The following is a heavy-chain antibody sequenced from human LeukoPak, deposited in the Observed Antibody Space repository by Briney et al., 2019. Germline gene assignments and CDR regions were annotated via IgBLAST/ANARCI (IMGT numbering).Heavy chain of an antibody. V-gene: IGHV4-39*01. J-gene: IGHJ5*02. D-gene: IGHD2-15*01. CDR2: VYYSGST. CDR3: ASEGIVVVVAASGWFDP. CDR1: GGSISSSCYY. Sequence: KPSEALSLTCTVSGGSISSSCYYWGWIRQPPRQGLEWVGGVYYSGSTYYNPSLKSRVTISVDTSKNQFSLKLSSVTAADTAVYYCASEGIVVVVAASGWFDPWGQGTLVTVSS.